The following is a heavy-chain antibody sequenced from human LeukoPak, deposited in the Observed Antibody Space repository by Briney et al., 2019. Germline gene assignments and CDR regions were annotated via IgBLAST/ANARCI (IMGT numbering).Heavy chain of an antibody. CDR1: GYTFTSYY. V-gene: IGHV1-46*01. D-gene: IGHD5-12*01. CDR2: INPSGGST. Sequence: ASVKVSCKASGYTFTSYYMHWVRQAPGQGLEWMGIINPSGGSTSYAQKFQGRVTMTEDTSTDTAYMELSSLRSEDTAVYYCATDGGYDHYYFDYWGQGTLVTVSS. CDR3: ATDGGYDHYYFDY. J-gene: IGHJ4*02.